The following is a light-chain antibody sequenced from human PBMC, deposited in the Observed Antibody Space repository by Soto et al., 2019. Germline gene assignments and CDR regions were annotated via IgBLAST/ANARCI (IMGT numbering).Light chain of an antibody. Sequence: QSALTQPASVSGSPGQSITISCTGTSSDVGGYNYVSWYQQHPGKAPKLMIYDVSNRPSGVSNGFSGSKSGNTASLTISGLQAEGEADYYCSSYTSSSTGVFGGGTKLTVL. CDR2: DVS. V-gene: IGLV2-14*01. CDR1: SSDVGGYNY. J-gene: IGLJ3*02. CDR3: SSYTSSSTGV.